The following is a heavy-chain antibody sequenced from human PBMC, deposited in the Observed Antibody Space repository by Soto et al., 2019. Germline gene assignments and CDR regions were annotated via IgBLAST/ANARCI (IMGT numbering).Heavy chain of an antibody. D-gene: IGHD6-6*01. CDR2: ISAYNGNT. J-gene: IGHJ6*02. CDR1: GYTFTSYG. V-gene: IGHV1-18*01. CDR3: ASSSSGFYYYYGMDV. Sequence: QVQLVQSGAEVKKPGASVKVSCKASGYTFTSYGISWVRQAPGQGLEWMGWISAYNGNTNYAQKLQGRVTMTTDTSTSTAYMELRRLRSDDTAVYYCASSSSGFYYYYGMDVWGQGTTVTVSS.